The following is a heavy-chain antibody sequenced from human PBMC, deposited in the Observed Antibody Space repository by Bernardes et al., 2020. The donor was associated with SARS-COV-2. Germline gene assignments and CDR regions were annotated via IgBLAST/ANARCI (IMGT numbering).Heavy chain of an antibody. CDR1: GGSISSYY. V-gene: IGHV4-59*08. CDR3: ARHAGDISGIAAAGI. CDR2: IYYSGST. Sequence: SEPLYFTCTVSGGSISSYYWSWIRKPPGKGLEWIGYIYYSGSTNYNPSLKSRVTISVDTSKNQFSLKLSSVTAADTAVYYCARHAGDISGIAAAGIWGQGTLVTVSS. J-gene: IGHJ4*02. D-gene: IGHD6-13*01.